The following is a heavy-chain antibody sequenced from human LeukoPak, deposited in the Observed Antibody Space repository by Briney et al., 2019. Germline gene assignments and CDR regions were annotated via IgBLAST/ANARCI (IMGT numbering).Heavy chain of an antibody. CDR2: INHSGST. Sequence: PSETLSLTCAVYGGSFSGYYWSWIRQPPGKGLEWIGEINHSGSTNYNPSLKSRVTISVDTSKNQFSLKLSSVTAADTAVYYCARGVPYSGSYYNWFDPWGQGTLATVSS. CDR3: ARGVPYSGSYYNWFDP. CDR1: GGSFSGYY. J-gene: IGHJ5*02. V-gene: IGHV4-34*01. D-gene: IGHD1-26*01.